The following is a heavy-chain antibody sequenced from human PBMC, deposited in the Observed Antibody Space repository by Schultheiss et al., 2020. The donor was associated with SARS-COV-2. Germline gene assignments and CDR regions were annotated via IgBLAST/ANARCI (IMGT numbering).Heavy chain of an antibody. CDR2: IDWDDDK. J-gene: IGHJ6*02. CDR1: GFSLSTSGMC. Sequence: SGPTLVKPTQTLTLTCTFSGFSLSTSGMCVSWIRQPPGKALEWLARIDWDDDKRYSPSLKSRLTITKDTSKNQVVLTMTNMDPVDTATYYCAHRRTGNGSMDVWGQGTTVTVSS. V-gene: IGHV2-5*08. CDR3: AHRRTGNGSMDV. D-gene: IGHD2-8*01.